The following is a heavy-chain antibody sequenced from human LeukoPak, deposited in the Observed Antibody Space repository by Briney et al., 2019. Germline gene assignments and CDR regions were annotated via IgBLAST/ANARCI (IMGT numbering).Heavy chain of an antibody. CDR3: TRQECSGGSCSYVDF. D-gene: IGHD2-15*01. Sequence: GRSLGLSCAASGFDFSGFYVHWVRQASGRGLEWVGLIRNKPNSYTTVYAASVKGRFTISRDDSKNTAYLQMNSLKAEDTAVYYCTRQECSGGSCSYVDFWGQGTLVTVSS. CDR2: IRNKPNSYTT. CDR1: GFDFSGFY. V-gene: IGHV3-73*01. J-gene: IGHJ4*02.